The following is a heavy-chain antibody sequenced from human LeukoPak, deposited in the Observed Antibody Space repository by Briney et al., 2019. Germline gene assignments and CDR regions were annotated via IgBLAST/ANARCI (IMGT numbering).Heavy chain of an antibody. J-gene: IGHJ5*02. CDR1: GYTFTGYY. Sequence: ASVRVPCKASGYTFTGYYMHWVRQAPGQGLEWMGWISAYNGNTNYAQKLQGRVTMTTDTSTSTAYMELRSLRSDDTAVYYCARGGDYYDSSGYYNWFDPWGQGTLVTVSS. V-gene: IGHV1-18*04. CDR3: ARGGDYYDSSGYYNWFDP. D-gene: IGHD3-22*01. CDR2: ISAYNGNT.